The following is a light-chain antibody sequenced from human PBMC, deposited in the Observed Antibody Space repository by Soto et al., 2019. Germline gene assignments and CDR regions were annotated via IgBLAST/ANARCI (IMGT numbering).Light chain of an antibody. CDR1: QSVSNN. Sequence: EIVLTQSPGTLSLSPGERATLSCRASQSVSNNLAWYQQKPGQAPSLLIYGASTRATGIPARFSGSGSGTEFTLTISSLQSEDFAVYFCHQYNNWPRTFGQGTRLEIK. CDR2: GAS. CDR3: HQYNNWPRT. J-gene: IGKJ5*01. V-gene: IGKV3-15*01.